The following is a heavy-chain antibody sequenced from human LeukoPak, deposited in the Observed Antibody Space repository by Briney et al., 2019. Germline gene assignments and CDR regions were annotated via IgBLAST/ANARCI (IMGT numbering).Heavy chain of an antibody. Sequence: SETLSLTCTVSGGSISSSSYYWGWIRQPPGKGLEWIGSIYYSGSTYYNPSLKSRVTISVDTSKNQFPLKLSSVTAADTAVYYCARDEVVTAMVKNWGQGTLVTVSS. CDR2: IYYSGST. J-gene: IGHJ4*02. CDR1: GGSISSSSYY. D-gene: IGHD5-18*01. CDR3: ARDEVVTAMVKN. V-gene: IGHV4-39*06.